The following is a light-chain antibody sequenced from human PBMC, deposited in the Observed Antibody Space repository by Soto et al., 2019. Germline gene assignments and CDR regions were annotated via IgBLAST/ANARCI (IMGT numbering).Light chain of an antibody. CDR2: LGS. CDR3: MQSLQDVT. J-gene: IGKJ5*01. Sequence: IVMIQSPLSLPVTPGEAAYLSXXXXQSXXXXXXXXYLDWYLQKPGQSPQLLIYLGSNRAPGVPDRFSGSGSGTDFKLKISRVEAEDVGVYYCMQSLQDVTFGKGTRLE. CDR1: QSXXXXXXXXY. V-gene: IGKV2-28*01.